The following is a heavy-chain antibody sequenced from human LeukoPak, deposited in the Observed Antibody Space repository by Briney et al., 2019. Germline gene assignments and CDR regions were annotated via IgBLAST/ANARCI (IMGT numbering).Heavy chain of an antibody. Sequence: GGSLRLSCAASGFTFSSYEMNWVRQAPGKGLEWASSITRSSSYIYYADSVKGRFTISRDNAKNSLFLQVNSLRAEDTALYYCATSGSGGNYPLDYWGQGTLVTVSS. CDR3: ATSGSGGNYPLDY. D-gene: IGHD1-26*01. CDR1: GFTFSSYE. CDR2: ITRSSSYI. V-gene: IGHV3-21*01. J-gene: IGHJ4*02.